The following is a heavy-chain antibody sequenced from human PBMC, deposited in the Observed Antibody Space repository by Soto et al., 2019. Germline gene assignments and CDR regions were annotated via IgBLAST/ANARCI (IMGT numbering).Heavy chain of an antibody. Sequence: GGSLRLSCAASGFTFPTYGIHWVRQAPGKGLEWVAVISYDGSKKYFADSVKGRFTISRDNSKNTLYLQMNSLRAEDTAMYYCAKDLGDYSNYAGVFDIWGQGSMVTVSS. CDR3: AKDLGDYSNYAGVFDI. D-gene: IGHD4-4*01. V-gene: IGHV3-30*18. CDR1: GFTFPTYG. J-gene: IGHJ3*02. CDR2: ISYDGSKK.